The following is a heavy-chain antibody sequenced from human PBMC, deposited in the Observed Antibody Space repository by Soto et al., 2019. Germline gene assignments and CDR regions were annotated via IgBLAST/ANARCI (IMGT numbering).Heavy chain of an antibody. CDR1: GGSISGYY. J-gene: IGHJ6*02. V-gene: IGHV4-59*01. Sequence: SETLSLTCTVSGGSISGYYWSWIRQPPGKGLEWIGHIYYSGSTNYNPSLKSRVTILVDTSKNQFSLKLYSVTAADTAVYYCARVFPGMDVWGQGTTVTVSS. CDR3: ARVFPGMDV. CDR2: IYYSGST.